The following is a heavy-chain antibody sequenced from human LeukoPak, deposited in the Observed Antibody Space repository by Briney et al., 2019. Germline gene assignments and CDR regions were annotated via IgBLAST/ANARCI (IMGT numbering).Heavy chain of an antibody. CDR3: ARLRDAIRGVIIRTFDY. CDR2: IGTAGDT. J-gene: IGHJ4*02. CDR1: GFTFSSYD. D-gene: IGHD3-10*01. V-gene: IGHV3-13*03. Sequence: GGSLRLSCAACGFTFSSYDMHWVRQATGKGLEWVSAIGTAGDTYYPGSVKGQFTISRENAKNSLYLQMNSLRAGDTAVYYCARLRDAIRGVIIRTFDYWGQGTLVTVSS.